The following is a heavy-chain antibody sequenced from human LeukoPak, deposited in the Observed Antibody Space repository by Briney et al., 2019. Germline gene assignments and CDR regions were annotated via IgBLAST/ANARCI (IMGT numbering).Heavy chain of an antibody. J-gene: IGHJ4*02. V-gene: IGHV3-30-3*01. CDR3: ARVAITMIVVVPAYFDY. D-gene: IGHD3-22*01. CDR1: GFTFSSYA. Sequence: GGSLRLSCAASGFTFSSYAMHWVRQAPGKGLEWVAVISYDGSNKYYADSVKGRFTISRDNSKNTLYLQMNSLRAEDTAVYYCARVAITMIVVVPAYFDYWGQGTLVTVSS. CDR2: ISYDGSNK.